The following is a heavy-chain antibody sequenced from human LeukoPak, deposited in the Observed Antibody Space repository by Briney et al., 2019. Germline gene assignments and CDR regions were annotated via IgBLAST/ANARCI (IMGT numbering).Heavy chain of an antibody. CDR3: AREEYYYDGSGYYYYYGMDV. Sequence: DSVKGRFTISRDDAKNSLYLQMNSLRAEDTAVYYCAREEYYYDGSGYYYYYGMDVWGQGTTVTVSS. D-gene: IGHD3-22*01. V-gene: IGHV3-21*06. J-gene: IGHJ6*02.